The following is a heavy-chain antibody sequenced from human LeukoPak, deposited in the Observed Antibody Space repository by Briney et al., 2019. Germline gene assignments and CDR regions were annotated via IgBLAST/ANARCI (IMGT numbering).Heavy chain of an antibody. D-gene: IGHD2-2*01. Sequence: LVKVSCKASGGTFSSYAISWVRQAPGQGLEWMGGIIPIFGTANYAQKFQGRVTITTDESTSTAYMELSSLRSEDTAVYYCARGVLRGPRYCSSTSCPNSYYYMDVWGKGTTVTVSS. CDR3: ARGVLRGPRYCSSTSCPNSYYYMDV. CDR1: GGTFSSYA. J-gene: IGHJ6*03. CDR2: IIPIFGTA. V-gene: IGHV1-69*05.